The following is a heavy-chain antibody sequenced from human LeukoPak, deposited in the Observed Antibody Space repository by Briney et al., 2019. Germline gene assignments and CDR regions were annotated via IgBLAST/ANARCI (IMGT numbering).Heavy chain of an antibody. Sequence: GSLRLSCAASGFTFSSYGMHWVRQAPGKGLVWVAFIRYDGSDKYYGDSVKGQFTISRDNSKNTLYLQMNSLRAEDTAVYYCAKADSGTYYGLGDYFDYWGQGTLVTVSS. CDR1: GFTFSSYG. V-gene: IGHV3-30*02. D-gene: IGHD1-26*01. CDR2: IRYDGSDK. CDR3: AKADSGTYYGLGDYFDY. J-gene: IGHJ4*02.